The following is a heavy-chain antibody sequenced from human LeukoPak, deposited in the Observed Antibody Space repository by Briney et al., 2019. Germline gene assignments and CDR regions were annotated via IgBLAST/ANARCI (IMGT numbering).Heavy chain of an antibody. Sequence: SETLSLTCAVYGGSFSGYYWSWIRQPPGKGLEWIGEINHSGSTNYNPSLKSRVTISVDSSKNQFSLKLSSVTAADTAVYYCARGRKSYYYYYMDVWGKGTTVTVSS. V-gene: IGHV4-34*01. CDR3: ARGRKSYYYYYMDV. CDR2: INHSGST. CDR1: GGSFSGYY. J-gene: IGHJ6*03.